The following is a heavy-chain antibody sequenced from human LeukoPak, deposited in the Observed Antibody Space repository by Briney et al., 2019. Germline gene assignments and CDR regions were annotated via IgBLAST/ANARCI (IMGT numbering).Heavy chain of an antibody. CDR3: VRHDGRGGATMGAFDS. V-gene: IGHV4-39*01. CDR1: AGSFISSSHH. CDR2: VYYGRTT. Sequence: PSETLSLTCTVSAGSFISSSHHWGWIRQSPGKGLEWIGTVYYGRTTYYNPSLDGRVTISLDTSANHFSLQLNSVTAADTAVYYCVRHDGRGGATMGAFDSWGQGSLVTVSS. D-gene: IGHD5-12*01. J-gene: IGHJ5*01.